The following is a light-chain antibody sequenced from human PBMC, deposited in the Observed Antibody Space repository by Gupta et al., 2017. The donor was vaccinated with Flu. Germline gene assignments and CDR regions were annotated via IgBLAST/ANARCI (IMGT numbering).Light chain of an antibody. V-gene: IGLV2-14*01. J-gene: IGLJ1*01. CDR3: SSYTSTTTFYV. Sequence: QSALTQPASVSGSPGHSITISCTGTSSDVGNSDYVSWYQQDPGKPPKLLIYDVSNRPSGVSSRFSGSKSGNTASLTISGLQAEDETEYYCSSYTSTTTFYVFGTGTKVTVL. CDR1: SSDVGNSDY. CDR2: DVS.